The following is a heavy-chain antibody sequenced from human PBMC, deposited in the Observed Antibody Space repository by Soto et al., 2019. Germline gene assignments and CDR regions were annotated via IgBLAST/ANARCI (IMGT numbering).Heavy chain of an antibody. CDR2: IEPSDSYT. J-gene: IGHJ5*02. D-gene: IGHD6-13*01. CDR3: ATSPYSSTRGGDWFDL. Sequence: PGGPLKISCKGSGYSFTIFWISWVRQMTGKGLERMVRIEPSDSYTNYSPFFEGHVTISAGQSISTAYLQWNSVKAPDTALYYCATSPYSSTRGGDWFDLWGQGTLVTVSS. CDR1: GYSFTIFW. V-gene: IGHV5-10-1*01.